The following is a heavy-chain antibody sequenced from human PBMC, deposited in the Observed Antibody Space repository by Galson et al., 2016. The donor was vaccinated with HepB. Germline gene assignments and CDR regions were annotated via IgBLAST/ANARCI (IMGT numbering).Heavy chain of an antibody. CDR1: GFSFRSYT. CDR2: ISPSSRYK. V-gene: IGHV3-21*01. Sequence: SLRLSCAASGFSFRSYTMIWVRQAPGKGLEWVSSISPSSRYKHWAGSLEGRFAISRDNARNSLFLHLSSLRVEDTAVYYCARAQGDTPGDDGHFDSWGQGTLVTVFS. J-gene: IGHJ4*02. CDR3: ARAQGDTPGDDGHFDS. D-gene: IGHD3-16*01.